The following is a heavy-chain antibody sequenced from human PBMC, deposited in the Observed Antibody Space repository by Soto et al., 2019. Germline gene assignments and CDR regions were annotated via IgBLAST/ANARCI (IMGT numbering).Heavy chain of an antibody. CDR1: GGSISSSSYY. V-gene: IGHV4-39*01. D-gene: IGHD6-13*01. Sequence: SETLSLTCTVSGGSISSSSYYWGWIRQPPGKGLEWIASIYHSGSTYYNPSLKSRVTISVDTSKNQFSLKLSSVTAADTAVYYCARQGIAAAGTNWLDPRGQGTLVTVSS. CDR2: IYHSGST. CDR3: ARQGIAAAGTNWLDP. J-gene: IGHJ5*02.